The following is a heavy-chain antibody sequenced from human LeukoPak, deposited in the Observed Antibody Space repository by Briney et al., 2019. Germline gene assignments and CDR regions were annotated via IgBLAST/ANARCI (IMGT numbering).Heavy chain of an antibody. CDR1: EVSDTGNY. D-gene: IGHD3-10*01. CDR2: IYDSGTT. V-gene: IGHV3-53*01. Sequence: PGGSLRLSCAPSEVSDTGNYMSWVRQAPGQGLEWVSLIYDSGTTHYAGSVKGRFTISRDSSKNTVYLQMNYLRVEDTAVYYCAIERDSLIRGVLGAMDVWGKGTTVTVSS. J-gene: IGHJ6*03. CDR3: AIERDSLIRGVLGAMDV.